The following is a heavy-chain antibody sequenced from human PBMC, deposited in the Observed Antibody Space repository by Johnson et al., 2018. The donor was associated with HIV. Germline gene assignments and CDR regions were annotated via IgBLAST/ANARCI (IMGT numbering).Heavy chain of an antibody. Sequence: VQLVESGGGVVRPGGSLRLSCAASGFTFDDYGMSWVRQAPGKGLEWVSGINWNGDSTDYADSVKGRFTVSRDNSKNTLYLQMNSLRAEDTAVYYCASWGVGSSWNHDAFDIWGQGTMVTVSS. CDR3: ASWGVGSSWNHDAFDI. CDR1: GFTFDDYG. D-gene: IGHD6-13*01. V-gene: IGHV3-20*04. CDR2: INWNGDST. J-gene: IGHJ3*02.